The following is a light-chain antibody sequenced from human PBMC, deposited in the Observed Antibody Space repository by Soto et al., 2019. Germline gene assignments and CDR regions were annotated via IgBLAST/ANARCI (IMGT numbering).Light chain of an antibody. CDR3: RSYTSSSTLV. J-gene: IGLJ1*01. V-gene: IGLV2-14*01. CDR2: DVS. Sequence: QSVLTQPASVSVSPGQSITISCTGTSSDVGDYNYVSWYQQHPGKAPKVMIYDVSNRPSGVSNRFSGSKSGNTASLTISGLQAEGEADYYCRSYTSSSTLVFGTGTKVTVL. CDR1: SSDVGDYNY.